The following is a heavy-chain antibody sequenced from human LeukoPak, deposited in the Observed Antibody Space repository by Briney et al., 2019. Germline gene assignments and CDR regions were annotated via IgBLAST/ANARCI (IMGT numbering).Heavy chain of an antibody. Sequence: SSETLSLTCIASGGSISNYYWTWIRQPPGKGLEWIGYIYYSGSTNYNPSLKSRVTISVDTSKNQFSLKLSSVTAADTAVYYCARHHDYVWGSYRRNWFDPWGQGTLVTVSS. J-gene: IGHJ5*02. CDR2: IYYSGST. CDR1: GGSISNYY. CDR3: ARHHDYVWGSYRRNWFDP. D-gene: IGHD3-16*02. V-gene: IGHV4-59*08.